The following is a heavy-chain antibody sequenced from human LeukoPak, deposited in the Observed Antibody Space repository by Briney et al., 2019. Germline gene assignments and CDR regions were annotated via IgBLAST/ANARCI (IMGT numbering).Heavy chain of an antibody. Sequence: PGGSLRLSCAASGFTSDDYTMHWVRQAPGKALEWVSLITWNGLTTYYADSVKGRFTISKDNSKNSLYLHMNSLRTDDTALYYCAKEDPTRYFDLWGRGTLVTVSS. CDR2: ITWNGLTT. CDR3: AKEDPTRYFDL. CDR1: GFTSDDYT. V-gene: IGHV3-43*01. J-gene: IGHJ2*01.